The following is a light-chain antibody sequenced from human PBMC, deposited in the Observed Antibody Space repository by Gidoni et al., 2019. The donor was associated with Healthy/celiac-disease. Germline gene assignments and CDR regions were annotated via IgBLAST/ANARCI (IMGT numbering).Light chain of an antibody. J-gene: IGKJ5*01. CDR1: QSISSY. CDR3: QQSYSTSGIT. Sequence: DIQMTQSPSSLSASVGDRVTITCRASQSISSYLNWYQQKPGKAPKLLIYAASSLQSGVPSRLSGSGSGTDFTLTSRSLQPEDFATYYCQQSYSTSGITFGQGTRLEIK. CDR2: AAS. V-gene: IGKV1-39*01.